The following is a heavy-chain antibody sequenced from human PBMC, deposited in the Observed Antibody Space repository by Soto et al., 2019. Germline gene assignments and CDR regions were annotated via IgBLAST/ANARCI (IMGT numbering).Heavy chain of an antibody. CDR1: GFTFSYYS. CDR2: ISSSSSYI. J-gene: IGHJ6*02. D-gene: IGHD3-22*01. CDR3: ARVMDYYDPYYYYGMDV. Sequence: EVQLVESGGGLVKPGGSLRLSCAASGFTFSYYSMNWVRQATGKELEWVSSISSSSSYISYADSVKGRFTISRDNAKNSLYLQMNSLRAEDTAVYYCARVMDYYDPYYYYGMDVSGQGTTVTVSS. V-gene: IGHV3-21*01.